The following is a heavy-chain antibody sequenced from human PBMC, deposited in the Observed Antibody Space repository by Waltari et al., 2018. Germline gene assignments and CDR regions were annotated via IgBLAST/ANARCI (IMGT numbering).Heavy chain of an antibody. CDR3: AKDRVRSWSFDY. CDR2: ISGSGRST. D-gene: IGHD6-13*01. V-gene: IGHV3-23*04. J-gene: IGHJ4*02. CDR1: ECAFGSYA. Sequence: EVQLVESGGGLVQPGGSLRLSCAASECAFGSYAIRWVPQAPGKGLWWVSVISGSGRSTYNPDLVKGRSTIASENSKNTLYLQMTMMSAEATAEYYCAKDRVRSWSFDYWGQGTLVTVSS.